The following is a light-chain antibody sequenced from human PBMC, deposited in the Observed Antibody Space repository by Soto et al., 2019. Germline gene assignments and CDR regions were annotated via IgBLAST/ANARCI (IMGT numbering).Light chain of an antibody. CDR1: QGISSA. Sequence: AIQLTQSPSSLSASVGDIVTITCRASQGISSALAWYQQKPGKSPNLLIYDVSSLESGFPSRFSGSGSGTDFTLTISSLQPEDFATYYCQQFNTYPALTFGGGTKVEIK. J-gene: IGKJ4*01. V-gene: IGKV1-13*02. CDR2: DVS. CDR3: QQFNTYPALT.